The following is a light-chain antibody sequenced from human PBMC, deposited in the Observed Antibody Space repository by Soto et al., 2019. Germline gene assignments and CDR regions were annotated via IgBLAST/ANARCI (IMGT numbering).Light chain of an antibody. V-gene: IGKV3-20*01. CDR3: QQFGTSPPST. J-gene: IGKJ5*01. Sequence: EIVLTQSPGTLSLSPGERATLSCRASQSVSSIYFAWYQQKPGQAPRLLIYGAFSRATGIPDRFSGSGSGTDFTLTISRLEPEDFAVYYCQQFGTSPPSTFGQGTRLEIK. CDR2: GAF. CDR1: QSVSSIY.